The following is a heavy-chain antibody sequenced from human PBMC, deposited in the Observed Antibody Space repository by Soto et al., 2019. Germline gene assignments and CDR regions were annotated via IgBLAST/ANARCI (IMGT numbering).Heavy chain of an antibody. Sequence: GGSLRLSCAASGFTFSSYAMSWVRQAPGKGLEWVSAISGSGGSTYYADPVKGRFTISRDNSKNTLYLQMNSLRAEDTAVYYCAKSDSSGYYINDAFDIWDQGTMVTV. CDR2: ISGSGGST. CDR1: GFTFSSYA. CDR3: AKSDSSGYYINDAFDI. J-gene: IGHJ3*02. D-gene: IGHD3-22*01. V-gene: IGHV3-23*01.